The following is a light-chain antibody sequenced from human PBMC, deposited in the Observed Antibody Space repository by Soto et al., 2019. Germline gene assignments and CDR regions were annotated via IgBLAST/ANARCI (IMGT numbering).Light chain of an antibody. V-gene: IGKV1-5*03. CDR2: EAS. CDR3: QQYNSYSPRT. Sequence: DIQMTQSPSTLSASVGDRVTITCRASQSISSWLAWYQQKPGKAPKLLIYEASSLESGVPSRFSGSRSGTEFTLTISSLQPDDFATYYCQQYNSYSPRTFGQETKVEIK. J-gene: IGKJ1*01. CDR1: QSISSW.